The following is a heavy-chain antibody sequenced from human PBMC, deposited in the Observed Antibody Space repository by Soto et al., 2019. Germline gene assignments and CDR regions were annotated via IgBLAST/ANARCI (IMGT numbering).Heavy chain of an antibody. Sequence: GGSLRLSCAASGFTFSDYYMSWIRQAPGKVLEWVSAISGSGGSTYYADSVKGRFTISRDNANNTPYLQMNSLRAEDTSVCYCARAGYCGPGCYYYFDNWGQGTLVTVSS. D-gene: IGHD2-21*02. CDR1: GFTFSDYY. V-gene: IGHV3-23*01. CDR2: ISGSGGST. J-gene: IGHJ4*02. CDR3: ARAGYCGPGCYYYFDN.